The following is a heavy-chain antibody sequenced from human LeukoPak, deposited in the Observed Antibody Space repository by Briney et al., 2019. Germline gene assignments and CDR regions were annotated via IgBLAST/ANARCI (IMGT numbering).Heavy chain of an antibody. V-gene: IGHV3-23*01. J-gene: IGHJ4*02. Sequence: GGSLRLSCAASGFTFSSYAMSWVRQAPGKGLEWVSAISGSGGSTYYADSVKGRFTISRDNSKNTLYLQMNSLRAEDTAVYYCAKVGTYSSYGEYFDYWGQGTLATVSS. D-gene: IGHD6-6*01. CDR2: ISGSGGST. CDR3: AKVGTYSSYGEYFDY. CDR1: GFTFSSYA.